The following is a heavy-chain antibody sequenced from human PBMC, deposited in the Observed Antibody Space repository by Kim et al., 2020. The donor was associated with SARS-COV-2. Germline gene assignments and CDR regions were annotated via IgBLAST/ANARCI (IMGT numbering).Heavy chain of an antibody. CDR2: IYTSGST. CDR1: GASISTYY. CDR3: ARDQHYASSTWWFDP. D-gene: IGHD3-22*01. V-gene: IGHV4-4*07. Sequence: SETLSLTCSVSGASISTYYWSWIRQPAGKGLEWIGRIYTSGSTNYNPSLKSRVTMSVDMSKNQFSLKLSSVTAADTAVYYCARDQHYASSTWWFDPWGQGTLVTVSS. J-gene: IGHJ5*02.